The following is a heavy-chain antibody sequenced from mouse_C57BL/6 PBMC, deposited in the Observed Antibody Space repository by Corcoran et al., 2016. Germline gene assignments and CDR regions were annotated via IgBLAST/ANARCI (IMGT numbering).Heavy chain of an antibody. Sequence: QVTLKESGPGILQSSQNLSLTCSFSGFSLSTSGMGVSWIRQPSGKGLEWLAHIYWDDDKRYNPSLKSRLTISKDTSRNQVFLKMTSVDTADTATYDCARGNPSFAYWGQGTLVTVSA. CDR1: GFSLSTSGMG. D-gene: IGHD2-1*01. J-gene: IGHJ3*01. CDR3: ARGNPSFAY. V-gene: IGHV8-12*01. CDR2: IYWDDDK.